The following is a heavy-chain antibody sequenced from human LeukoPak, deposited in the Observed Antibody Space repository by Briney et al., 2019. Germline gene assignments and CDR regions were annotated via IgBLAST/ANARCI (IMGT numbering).Heavy chain of an antibody. Sequence: GGSLRLSCAASGFTFSGSAMHWVRQASGKGLEWVGRIRSKANSYATAYAASVKGRFTISRDDSQNTASLQMNSLKIEDTAVYYCTGSIASSGDWYFDLWGRGSLVTVSS. V-gene: IGHV3-73*01. CDR3: TGSIASSGDWYFDL. CDR1: GFTFSGSA. D-gene: IGHD6-6*01. CDR2: IRSKANSYAT. J-gene: IGHJ2*01.